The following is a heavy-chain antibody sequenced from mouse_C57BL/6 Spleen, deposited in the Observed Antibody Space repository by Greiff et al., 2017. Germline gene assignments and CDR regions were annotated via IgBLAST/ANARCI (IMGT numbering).Heavy chain of an antibody. Sequence: EVQLQQSGPVLVKPGASVKMSCKASGYTFTDYYMNWVKQSHGKSLEWIGVINPYNGGTSYNQKFKGKATLTVDKSSSTAYMELNSLTSDDSAVYYCARRTDGYYAYYFDYWGQGTTLTVSS. V-gene: IGHV1-19*01. CDR1: GYTFTDYY. J-gene: IGHJ2*01. CDR3: ARRTDGYYAYYFDY. CDR2: INPYNGGT. D-gene: IGHD2-3*01.